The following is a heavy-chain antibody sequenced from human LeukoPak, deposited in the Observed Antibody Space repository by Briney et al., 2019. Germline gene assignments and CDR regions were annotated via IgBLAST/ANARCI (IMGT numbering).Heavy chain of an antibody. CDR3: ARDDPPLSDLYYYYYMDV. J-gene: IGHJ6*03. V-gene: IGHV3-21*01. D-gene: IGHD3-3*02. Sequence: GGSLRLSCAASGFTFSSYSMNWVRQAPGKGLEWVSSISSSSSYIYYADSVKGRFTISRDNAKNSLYLQMNSLRAEDTAVYYCARDDPPLSDLYYYYYMDVWGKGTTATVSS. CDR2: ISSSSSYI. CDR1: GFTFSSYS.